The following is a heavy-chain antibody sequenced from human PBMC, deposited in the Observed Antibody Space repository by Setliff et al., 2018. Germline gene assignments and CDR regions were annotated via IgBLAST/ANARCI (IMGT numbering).Heavy chain of an antibody. J-gene: IGHJ3*01. CDR2: IYRSGSA. CDR1: GDSISSGDYF. V-gene: IGHV4-30-4*08. Sequence: PSETLSLTCTVSGDSISSGDYFWSWIRQPPGKGLEWIAYIYRSGSAYYNPSLKSRVTMSVDTSKNQFSLLLTSVTAADTAVYYCAREVGTSTSSDAFDVWGQGMMVTVSS. D-gene: IGHD1-26*01. CDR3: AREVGTSTSSDAFDV.